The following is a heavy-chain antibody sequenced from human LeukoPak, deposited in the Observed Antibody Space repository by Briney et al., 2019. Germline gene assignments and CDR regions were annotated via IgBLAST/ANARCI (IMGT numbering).Heavy chain of an antibody. J-gene: IGHJ4*02. Sequence: VASVKVSCKASGYTFTGNHMHWVRQAPGQGLEWMGWINPNSGGTNYAQKFQGRVIMTRDTSISTAYMELSRLGSDDTAVYYCARGGSTDSIHSCGGNCYFLDYWGQGTLATVSS. CDR2: INPNSGGT. D-gene: IGHD2-21*02. CDR1: GYTFTGNH. CDR3: ARGGSTDSIHSCGGNCYFLDY. V-gene: IGHV1-2*02.